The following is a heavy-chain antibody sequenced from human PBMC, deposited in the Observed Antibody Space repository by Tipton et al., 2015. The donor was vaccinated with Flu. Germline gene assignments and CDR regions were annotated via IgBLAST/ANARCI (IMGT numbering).Heavy chain of an antibody. CDR1: GGSISSGSYF. D-gene: IGHD4-11*01. J-gene: IGHJ5*02. CDR3: ARRDFSNYVSDPKNWFDR. CDR2: IFISGST. Sequence: TLSLTCTVSGGSISSGSYFWNWIRQPAGKGLEWIGRIFISGSTDYSPSLNDRVTISVDTSKNQFYLEMRSVTAADMAVYFCARRDFSNYVSDPKNWFDRWGQGTLVTVSS. V-gene: IGHV4-61*02.